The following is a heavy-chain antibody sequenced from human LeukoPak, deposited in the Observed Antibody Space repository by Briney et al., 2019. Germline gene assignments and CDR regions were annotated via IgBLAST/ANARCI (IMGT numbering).Heavy chain of an antibody. V-gene: IGHV1-2*02. J-gene: IGHJ4*02. Sequence: ASVKVACKASGYTFTGYYMHWVRQAPGQGLEWIGWINPNSGGTNYAQKFQGRVTMTRDTSISTAYMELSRLRSDDTAVYYCARVYLRNPKPTAAVDYWGQGTLVTGSS. CDR3: ARVYLRNPKPTAAVDY. CDR1: GYTFTGYY. D-gene: IGHD6-13*01. CDR2: INPNSGGT.